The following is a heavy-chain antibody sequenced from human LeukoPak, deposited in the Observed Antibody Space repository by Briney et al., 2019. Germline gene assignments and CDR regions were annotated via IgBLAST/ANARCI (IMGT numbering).Heavy chain of an antibody. V-gene: IGHV1-69*05. J-gene: IGHJ6*03. D-gene: IGHD6-6*01. CDR2: IIPIFGTA. Sequence: ASVKVSCKASGGTFSSYAISWVRQAPGQGLEWMGGIIPIFGTANYAQKFQGRVTITTDESTSTAYMELSSLRSEDTAVYYCASVSYSSSPSYHYYYYMDVWGKGTTVTVSS. CDR1: GGTFSSYA. CDR3: ASVSYSSSPSYHYYYYMDV.